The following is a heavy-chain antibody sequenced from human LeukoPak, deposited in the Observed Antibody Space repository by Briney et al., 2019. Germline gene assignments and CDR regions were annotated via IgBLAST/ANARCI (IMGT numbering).Heavy chain of an antibody. CDR1: GFTFSGSA. CDR3: TRFNQDPYGIDV. V-gene: IGHV3-73*01. J-gene: IGHJ6*02. CDR2: IRSKANNYAT. Sequence: QPGGSLRLSCAASGFTFSGSAIHWVPQASGKGGEGAGRIRSKANNYATAYTASVKDRFTTSRDDSKNTAYLQMNSPKTEDTAMYYCTRFNQDPYGIDVWGQGTTVTVSS.